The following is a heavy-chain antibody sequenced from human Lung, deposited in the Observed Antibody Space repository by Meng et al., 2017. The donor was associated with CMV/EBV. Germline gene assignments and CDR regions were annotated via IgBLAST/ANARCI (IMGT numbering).Heavy chain of an antibody. V-gene: IGHV4-59*01. Sequence: SXTXSLXCTISRASISSFYWSWIRQPPGKGLQWIGYVSDSGSAKYNPSLESRGTISRDRSRNQFYLNLNSVTAADTAMYFCARGTGTTQHYFDYWDQGMLVTVSS. D-gene: IGHD1-1*01. CDR2: VSDSGSA. J-gene: IGHJ4*02. CDR3: ARGTGTTQHYFDY. CDR1: RASISSFY.